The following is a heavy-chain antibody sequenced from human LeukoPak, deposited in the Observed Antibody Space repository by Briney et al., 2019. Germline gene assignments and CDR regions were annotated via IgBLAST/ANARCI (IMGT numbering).Heavy chain of an antibody. CDR3: GSGWYLVDY. D-gene: IGHD6-19*01. V-gene: IGHV3-74*01. Sequence: GGSLRLSCAASGFTFSNYWMHWVRQAPGKGLVWVSRINSDGSSTNYADSVKGRYTISRDNAKNTLYLQMNSLRAEDTAVYYCGSGWYLVDYGGEGTLVTVPS. CDR1: GFTFSNYW. J-gene: IGHJ4*02. CDR2: INSDGSST.